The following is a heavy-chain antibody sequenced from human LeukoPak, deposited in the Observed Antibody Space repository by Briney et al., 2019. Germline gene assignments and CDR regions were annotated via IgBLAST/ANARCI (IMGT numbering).Heavy chain of an antibody. V-gene: IGHV3-21*01. CDR1: GFTFSSYS. Sequence: GGSLRLSCAASGFTFSSYSMNWVRQPPGKGLEWVASISCSSSYIYYADSVKGRFTISRDNAKNSLYLQMNSLRAEDTAVYYCARVWATVTTGYNWFDPWGQGTLVTVSS. CDR3: ARVWATVTTGYNWFDP. J-gene: IGHJ5*02. D-gene: IGHD4-17*01. CDR2: ISCSSSYI.